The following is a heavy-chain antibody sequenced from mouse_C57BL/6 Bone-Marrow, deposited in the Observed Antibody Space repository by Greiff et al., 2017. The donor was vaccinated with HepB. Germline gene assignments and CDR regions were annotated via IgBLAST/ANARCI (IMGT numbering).Heavy chain of an antibody. V-gene: IGHV1-81*01. Sequence: LVESGAELARPGASVKLSCKASGYTFTSYGISWVKQRTGQGLEWIGEIYPRSGNTYYNEKFKGKATLTADKSSSTAYMELRSLTSEDSAVYFCAPNYYGSSFYYAMDYWGQGTSVTVSS. CDR1: GYTFTSYG. CDR3: APNYYGSSFYYAMDY. CDR2: IYPRSGNT. D-gene: IGHD1-1*01. J-gene: IGHJ4*01.